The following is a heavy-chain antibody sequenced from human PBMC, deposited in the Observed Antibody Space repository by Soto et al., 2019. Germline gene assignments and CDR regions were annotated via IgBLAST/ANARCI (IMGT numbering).Heavy chain of an antibody. D-gene: IGHD3-3*01. CDR3: ARAQGDFWSGYYGMDV. J-gene: IGHJ6*02. V-gene: IGHV3-33*08. CDR1: GFDFSTYS. CDR2: IWYDGSNK. Sequence: LRLSCKASGFDFSTYSMNWVRQAPGKGLEWVAVIWYDGSNKYYADSVKGRFTISRDNSKNTLYLQMNSLRAEDTAVYYCARAQGDFWSGYYGMDVWGQGTTVTVSS.